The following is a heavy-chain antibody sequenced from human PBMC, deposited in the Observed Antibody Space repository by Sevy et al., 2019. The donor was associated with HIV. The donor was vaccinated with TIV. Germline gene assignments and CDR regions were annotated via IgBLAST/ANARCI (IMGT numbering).Heavy chain of an antibody. V-gene: IGHV3-23*01. CDR1: GFTFSSYA. J-gene: IGHJ6*03. Sequence: GGSLRLSCAASGFTFSSYAMSWVRQAPGKGLEWVSAISGSGSSTYYGDSVKGRLTISRDNSKNRLYLKMNSLRAEDTAVYYCAKGPYDSSGYYPSAPYYYYYYMDVWGKGTTVTVSS. CDR3: AKGPYDSSGYYPSAPYYYYYYMDV. CDR2: ISGSGSST. D-gene: IGHD3-22*01.